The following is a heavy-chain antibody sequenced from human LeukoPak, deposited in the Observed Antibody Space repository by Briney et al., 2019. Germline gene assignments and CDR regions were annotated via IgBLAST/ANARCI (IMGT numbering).Heavy chain of an antibody. J-gene: IGHJ4*02. CDR3: VRDSGEIPNTYYYDSSGYLHY. CDR2: ISLSSSYI. CDR1: GFPFSNYS. Sequence: GGSLRLSCVVSGFPFSNYSMNWVRQAPGKGLEWVSSISLSSSYIYYADSVKGRFTLSRDNAKNSLYLQMNSLRAEDTAVYFCVRDSGEIPNTYYYDSSGYLHYWGPGTLVTVSS. V-gene: IGHV3-21*01. D-gene: IGHD3-22*01.